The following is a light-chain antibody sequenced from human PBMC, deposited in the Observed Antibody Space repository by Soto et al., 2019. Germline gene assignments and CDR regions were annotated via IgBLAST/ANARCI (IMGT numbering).Light chain of an antibody. CDR3: SSYTLSNTLA. CDR2: EVS. Sequence: QSALTQPASVSGSPGQSITISCTGTSSDVGGYDYVSWYQQHPGKAPKVMIYEVSNRPSGVSNRFSGSKSGDTASLIISGLQADDEADYYCSSYTLSNTLAFGGGTKLTVL. J-gene: IGLJ2*01. V-gene: IGLV2-14*01. CDR1: SSDVGGYDY.